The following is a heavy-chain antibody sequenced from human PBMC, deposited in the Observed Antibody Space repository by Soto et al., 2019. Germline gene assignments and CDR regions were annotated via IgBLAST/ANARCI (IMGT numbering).Heavy chain of an antibody. J-gene: IGHJ5*02. CDR2: IIPIFGST. D-gene: IGHD3-3*01. Sequence: QVQLVQSGAEVRKPGSSVKVSCKASGGTFSNSAITWVRQAPGQGLEWVGGIIPIFGSTNYAQKFQGRVTITEDESTSTAYMELSSLTSEETAVYYCARDGDLRSDFWSGPLGGGWFDPWGQGTLVTVSS. CDR3: ARDGDLRSDFWSGPLGGGWFDP. CDR1: GGTFSNSA. V-gene: IGHV1-69*12.